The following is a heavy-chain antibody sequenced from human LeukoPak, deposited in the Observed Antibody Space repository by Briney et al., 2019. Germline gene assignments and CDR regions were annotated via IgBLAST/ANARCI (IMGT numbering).Heavy chain of an antibody. Sequence: GGSLRLSCAASGFTFSDYYMSWIRQAPGKGLEWVSYISSSGSTIYYADSVKGRFTISRDNAKNSLYLQMNSLRAEDAAVYYCARAIIVGATYDYWGQGTLVTVSS. CDR1: GFTFSDYY. V-gene: IGHV3-11*04. D-gene: IGHD1-26*01. CDR2: ISSSGSTI. J-gene: IGHJ4*02. CDR3: ARAIIVGATYDY.